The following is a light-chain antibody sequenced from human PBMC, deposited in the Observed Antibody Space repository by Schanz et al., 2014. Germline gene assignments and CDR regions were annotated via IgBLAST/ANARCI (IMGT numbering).Light chain of an antibody. CDR3: SSYAGSNKEV. Sequence: QSALTQPPSASGPPGQSVTISCTGTSRDVGAYDFVSWYQQHPGKAPKLIIYGVTSRPSGVPDRFSGSKSGNTASLTVSGLQAEDEADYYCSSYAGSNKEVFGGGTQLTVL. J-gene: IGLJ3*02. V-gene: IGLV2-8*01. CDR2: GVT. CDR1: SRDVGAYDF.